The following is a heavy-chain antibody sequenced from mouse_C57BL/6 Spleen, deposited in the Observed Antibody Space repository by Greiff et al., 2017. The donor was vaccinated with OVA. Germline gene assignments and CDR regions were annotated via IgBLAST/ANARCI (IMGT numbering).Heavy chain of an antibody. V-gene: IGHV1-69*01. CDR1: GYTFTGYC. CDR2: LDPSDSYT. CDR3: ARRSYAMDY. Sequence: VQLQQSGAVLVLPGASVKLSCKASGYTFTGYCMHWVQQRPGQGLEWIGVLDPSDSYTNYNQKFKGTTTLTVDKSSCTAYMKLTSLASEDYAVDDCARRSYAMDYWGQGTSVTVSS. J-gene: IGHJ4*01.